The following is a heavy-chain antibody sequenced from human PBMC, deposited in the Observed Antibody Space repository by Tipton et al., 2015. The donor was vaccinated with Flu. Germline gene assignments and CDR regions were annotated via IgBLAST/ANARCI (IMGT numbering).Heavy chain of an antibody. D-gene: IGHD3-22*01. CDR3: AREGDYYDSSGPISLFYY. Sequence: LRLSCTVSGGSISSGGYYWSWIRQHPGKGLEWIGYIYYSGSTYYNPSLKSRVTISVDTPKNQFSLKLSSVTAADTAVYYCAREGDYYDSSGPISLFYYWGQGTLVIVSS. J-gene: IGHJ4*02. V-gene: IGHV4-31*03. CDR2: IYYSGST. CDR1: GGSISSGGYY.